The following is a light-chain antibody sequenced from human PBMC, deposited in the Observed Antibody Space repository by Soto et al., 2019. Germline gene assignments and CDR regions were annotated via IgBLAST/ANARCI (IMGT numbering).Light chain of an antibody. J-gene: IGKJ1*01. CDR2: GAS. V-gene: IGKV3-20*01. CDR3: QQYNTSPRT. CDR1: QTININY. Sequence: EVVLAQYPGTLSLSPGERATLSCRASQTININYLAWYQQKPGQAPRLLMSGASNRATGIPDRFSGSGSGTDFTLTINRLEPEDFAMYFCQQYNTSPRTFGQGTKVEVK.